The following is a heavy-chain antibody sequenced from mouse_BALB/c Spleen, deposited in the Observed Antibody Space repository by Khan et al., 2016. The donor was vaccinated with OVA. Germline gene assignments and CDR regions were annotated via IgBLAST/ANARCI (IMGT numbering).Heavy chain of an antibody. J-gene: IGHJ2*01. CDR1: GYSFTGYF. V-gene: IGHV1-20*02. CDR3: TRIYRSDFDY. Sequence: EVQLQQSGPELVRPGASVKISCKASGYSFTGYFMNWVMQSHGKSLEWIGRLHPHFGETFYNQRFKDKATLPVDESSSTAHMELRCLASEDSAVYYWTRIYRSDFDYWGQGTTLTVSS. D-gene: IGHD1-1*01. CDR2: LHPHFGET.